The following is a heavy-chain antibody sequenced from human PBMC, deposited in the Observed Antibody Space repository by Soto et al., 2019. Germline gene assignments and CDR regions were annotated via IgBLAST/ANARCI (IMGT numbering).Heavy chain of an antibody. CDR1: GFTFSSYA. Sequence: GGSLRLSCAASGFTFSSYAMHWVRQAPGKGLEYVSAISSNGGSTYYANSVKGRFTISRDNSKNTLYLQMGGLRAEDMAVYYCARGPGYYFDYWGQGTLVTVSS. CDR3: ARGPGYYFDY. J-gene: IGHJ4*02. V-gene: IGHV3-64*01. CDR2: ISSNGGST.